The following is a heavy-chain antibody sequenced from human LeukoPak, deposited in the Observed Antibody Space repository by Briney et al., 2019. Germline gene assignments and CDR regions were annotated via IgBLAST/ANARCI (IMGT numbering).Heavy chain of an antibody. V-gene: IGHV1-18*01. J-gene: IGHJ4*02. CDR1: GYTFTSYG. CDR2: ISAYNGNT. CDR3: ARGGRRTYYYGSGSYYLVY. D-gene: IGHD3-10*01. Sequence: ASVKVSCKASGYTFTSYGISWVRQAPGQGLEWMGWISAYNGNTNYAQKLQGRVTMTTDTSTCTAYMELRSLRSDDTAVYYCARGGRRTYYYGSGSYYLVYWGQGTLVTVSS.